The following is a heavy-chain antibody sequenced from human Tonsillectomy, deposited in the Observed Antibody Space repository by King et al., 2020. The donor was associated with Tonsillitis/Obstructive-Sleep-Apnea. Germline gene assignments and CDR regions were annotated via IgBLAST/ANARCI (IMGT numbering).Heavy chain of an antibody. J-gene: IGHJ6*02. CDR1: GFTFSNAW. CDR2: IKSKTDAGTP. V-gene: IGHV3-15*07. Sequence: VQLVESGGGLVKPGGSLRLSCAASGFTFSNAWMNWVRQAPGKGLEWVGRIKSKTDAGTPDYAAPVKGRFTISRDDSKNTLYLQMNSLKNEDTAVYYCTTEAFLSGFFTDYYYYDMDVWGQGTTVTVSS. D-gene: IGHD3-3*01. CDR3: TTEAFLSGFFTDYYYYDMDV.